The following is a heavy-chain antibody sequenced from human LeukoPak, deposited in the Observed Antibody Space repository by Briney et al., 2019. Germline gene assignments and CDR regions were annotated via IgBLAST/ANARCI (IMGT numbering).Heavy chain of an antibody. V-gene: IGHV3-30-3*01. Sequence: GGSLRLSCAASGFTFSSYAMHWVRQAPGKGLEWVAVISYDGSNKYYADSVKGRFTISRDNSKNTLYLQMNSLRAEDTAVYYCATTSYFYGMVVWGQGTTVTVSS. CDR1: GFTFSSYA. CDR3: ATTSYFYGMVV. CDR2: ISYDGSNK. J-gene: IGHJ6*02.